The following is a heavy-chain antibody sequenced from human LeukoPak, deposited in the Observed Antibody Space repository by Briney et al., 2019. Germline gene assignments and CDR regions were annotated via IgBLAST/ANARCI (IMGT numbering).Heavy chain of an antibody. Sequence: SETLSLTCTVSGGSISSSSYYWGWIRQPPGKGLEWIGSIYKSGSTYCNPSLKSRVTISVDTSKNQFSLKLTSVTAADTALYYCARREGYCSSITCLNRFDPWGQGTLVTVSS. D-gene: IGHD2-2*01. V-gene: IGHV4-39*01. J-gene: IGHJ5*02. CDR2: IYKSGST. CDR3: ARREGYCSSITCLNRFDP. CDR1: GGSISSSSYY.